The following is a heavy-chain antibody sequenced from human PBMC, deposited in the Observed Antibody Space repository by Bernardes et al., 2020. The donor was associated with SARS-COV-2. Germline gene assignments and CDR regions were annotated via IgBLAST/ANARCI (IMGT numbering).Heavy chain of an antibody. Sequence: ASVQVSCKASGYTFTSYDINWVRQATGQGLEWMGWMNPNSGNTGYAQKFQGRVTMTRNTSISTAYMELSSLRSEDTAVYYCARPADDSSGYYLLYYFDYWGQGTLVTVSS. CDR1: GYTFTSYD. CDR2: MNPNSGNT. D-gene: IGHD3-22*01. CDR3: ARPADDSSGYYLLYYFDY. V-gene: IGHV1-8*01. J-gene: IGHJ4*02.